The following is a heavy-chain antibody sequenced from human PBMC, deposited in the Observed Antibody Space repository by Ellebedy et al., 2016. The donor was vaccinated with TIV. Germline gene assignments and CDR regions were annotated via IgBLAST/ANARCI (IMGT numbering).Heavy chain of an antibody. V-gene: IGHV3-74*01. CDR3: ARAIVGATIMGFDP. CDR2: INSDGSST. J-gene: IGHJ5*02. D-gene: IGHD1-26*01. CDR1: GFTFSSYW. Sequence: GGSLRLXXAASGFTFSSYWMHWVRQAPGKGLVWVSRINSDGSSTSYADSVKGRFTISRDNAKNTLYLQMNSLRAEDTAVYYCARAIVGATIMGFDPWGQGTLVTVSS.